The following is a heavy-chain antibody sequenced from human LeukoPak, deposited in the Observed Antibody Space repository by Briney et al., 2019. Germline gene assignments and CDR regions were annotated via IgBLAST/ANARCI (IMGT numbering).Heavy chain of an antibody. D-gene: IGHD5-12*01. CDR1: GGSISSGGYY. Sequence: SETLSLTCTVSGGSISSGGYYWSWVRQHPGKGLEWIGYIYYSESTYYNPSLESPITISVDTSKNQFSLKVSSVTAADTAVYYCARDRGGYSGYFDYCGQGSLFTGSS. J-gene: IGHJ4*02. CDR3: ARDRGGYSGYFDY. V-gene: IGHV4-31*01. CDR2: IYYSEST.